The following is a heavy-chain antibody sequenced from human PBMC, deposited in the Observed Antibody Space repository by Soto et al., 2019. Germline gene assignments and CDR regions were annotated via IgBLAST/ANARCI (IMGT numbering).Heavy chain of an antibody. J-gene: IGHJ4*02. V-gene: IGHV1-3*05. CDR2: INAGNGNT. Sequence: QVQLVQSGAEEKKPGASVKVSCKASGYTFTSYAMHWVRQAPGQRLEWMGWINAGNGNTKYLQKFQGRVTITRDSSASTAYMELSSLISEDTAVYYCAGSIVVVTARDYWGQGTLVTVSS. CDR3: AGSIVVVTARDY. CDR1: GYTFTSYA. D-gene: IGHD2-21*02.